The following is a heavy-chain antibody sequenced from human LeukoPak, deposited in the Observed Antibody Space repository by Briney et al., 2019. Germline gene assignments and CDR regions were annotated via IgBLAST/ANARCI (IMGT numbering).Heavy chain of an antibody. Sequence: GGSLRLSCAASGFTFSSNSMNWVRQAPGKGLEWVSSISSSSSYIYYADSVKGRFTISRDNAKNSLYLQMNSLRAEDTAVYYCARDRYDFWSGYHDYWGQGTLVTVSS. V-gene: IGHV3-21*01. D-gene: IGHD3-3*01. CDR3: ARDRYDFWSGYHDY. CDR2: ISSSSSYI. CDR1: GFTFSSNS. J-gene: IGHJ4*02.